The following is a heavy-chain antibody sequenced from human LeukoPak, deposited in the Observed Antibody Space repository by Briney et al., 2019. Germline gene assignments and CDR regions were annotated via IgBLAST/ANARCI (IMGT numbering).Heavy chain of an antibody. J-gene: IGHJ3*02. Sequence: GGSLSLSCAASGFTFSSSWMPWVRQAPGKGLVWVSRIISDGSSTSYADSVKGRFTISRDNAKNTLYLQMNSLRAEDTAVYYCAKAGYYGSGTYYGVDAFDIWGQGTMVTVSS. V-gene: IGHV3-74*01. D-gene: IGHD3-10*01. CDR2: IISDGSST. CDR1: GFTFSSSW. CDR3: AKAGYYGSGTYYGVDAFDI.